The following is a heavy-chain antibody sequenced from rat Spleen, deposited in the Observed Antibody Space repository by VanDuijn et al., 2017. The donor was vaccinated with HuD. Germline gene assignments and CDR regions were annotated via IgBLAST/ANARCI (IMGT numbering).Heavy chain of an antibody. CDR2: ISYDGTTT. CDR1: GFTFSDYN. CDR3: ARRHYGYTDYFDY. V-gene: IGHV5-7*01. Sequence: EVQLVESDGGLVQPGRSLRLSCAASGFTFSDYNMAWVRQAPKKGLEWVTAISYDGTTTYYRDSVKGRFTISRDNAHRTLYLQMDSLRSEDTATYYCARRHYGYTDYFDYWGQGVMVTVSS. J-gene: IGHJ2*01. D-gene: IGHD1-9*01.